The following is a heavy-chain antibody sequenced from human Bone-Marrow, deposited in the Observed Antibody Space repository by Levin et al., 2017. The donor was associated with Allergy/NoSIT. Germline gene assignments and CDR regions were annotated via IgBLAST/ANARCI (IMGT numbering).Heavy chain of an antibody. J-gene: IGHJ4*02. CDR1: GFTFSSYW. Sequence: GESLKISCAASGFTFSSYWMHWVRQAPGKGLVWVSLINPDGSRITYADSVKGRFTISRDNAKNTLYLQMNSLRAEDTAVYYCARGGGSTIDYWGQGTLVTVSS. CDR3: ARGGGSTIDY. D-gene: IGHD2-2*01. CDR2: INPDGSRI. V-gene: IGHV3-74*03.